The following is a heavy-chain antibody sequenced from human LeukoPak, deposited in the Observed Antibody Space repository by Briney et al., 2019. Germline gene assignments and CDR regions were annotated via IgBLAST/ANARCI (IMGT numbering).Heavy chain of an antibody. V-gene: IGHV1-24*01. D-gene: IGHD1-26*01. Sequence: ASVKVSCKVSGYTLTELSMHWVRQAPGKGLEWMGGFDPEDGETIYAQKFQGRVTMTEDTSTDTAYMGLSSLRSEDTAVYYCATAPVVGATTFYYYYGMDVWGQGTTVTVSS. CDR3: ATAPVVGATTFYYYYGMDV. CDR1: GYTLTELS. CDR2: FDPEDGET. J-gene: IGHJ6*02.